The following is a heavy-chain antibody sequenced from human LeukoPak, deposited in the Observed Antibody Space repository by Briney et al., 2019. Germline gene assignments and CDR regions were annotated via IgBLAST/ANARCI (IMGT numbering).Heavy chain of an antibody. Sequence: ASVKVSCKASGYTFTSYGISWVRQAPGQGLEWMGWISAYNGNTNYAQKLQGRVTMTTDTSTSTAYMELRSLRSDDTAVYYCARAPGVYYDSSGYYYPRYYYYMDVWGKGTTVTVSS. J-gene: IGHJ6*03. CDR1: GYTFTSYG. V-gene: IGHV1-18*01. D-gene: IGHD3-22*01. CDR3: ARAPGVYYDSSGYYYPRYYYYMDV. CDR2: ISAYNGNT.